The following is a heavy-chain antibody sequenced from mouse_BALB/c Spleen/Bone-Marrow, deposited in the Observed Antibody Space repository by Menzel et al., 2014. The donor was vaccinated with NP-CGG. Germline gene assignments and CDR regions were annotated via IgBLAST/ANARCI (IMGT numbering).Heavy chain of an antibody. CDR2: ISSGGHDT. V-gene: IGHV5-6-4*01. Sequence: EVHLVESGGGLVKPGGSLKLSCAASGFTFGAYSMSWVRQTPEKRLEWVATISSGGHDTYYPDSVKGRFTISRDNAKNTLYLQMNSLKSVDSAVYYCSKDGGYDYSYYFDYWGQGTTLTVSS. CDR1: GFTFGAYS. J-gene: IGHJ2*01. CDR3: SKDGGYDYSYYFDY. D-gene: IGHD2-4*01.